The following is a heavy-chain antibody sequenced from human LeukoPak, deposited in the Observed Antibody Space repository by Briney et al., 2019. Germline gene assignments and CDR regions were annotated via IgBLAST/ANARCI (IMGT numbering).Heavy chain of an antibody. CDR1: GYTLTELS. D-gene: IGHD3-10*01. CDR2: FDPEDGET. J-gene: IGHJ4*02. Sequence: ASVKVSCKVSGYTLTELSMHWVRQAPGKGLAWMGSFDPEDGETIYAQKFQGRVTMTEDTSTDTAYMEPSSLRSEDTAVYYCASLRGVAFDYWGQGTLVTVSS. V-gene: IGHV1-24*01. CDR3: ASLRGVAFDY.